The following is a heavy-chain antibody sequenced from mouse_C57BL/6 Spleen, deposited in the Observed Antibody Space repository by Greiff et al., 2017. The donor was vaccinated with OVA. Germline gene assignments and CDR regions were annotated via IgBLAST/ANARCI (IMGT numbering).Heavy chain of an antibody. V-gene: IGHV1-69*01. CDR2: IDPSDSYT. CDR3: ARSDYGSSYRFAY. D-gene: IGHD1-1*01. CDR1: GYTFTSYW. J-gene: IGHJ3*01. Sequence: QVQLQQPGAELVMPGASVKLSCKASGYTFTSYWMHWVKQRPGQGLEWIGEIDPSDSYTNYNQKFKGKSTLTVDQSSRTAYMQLSSLTSEDSAVYYCARSDYGSSYRFAYWGQGTLVTVSA.